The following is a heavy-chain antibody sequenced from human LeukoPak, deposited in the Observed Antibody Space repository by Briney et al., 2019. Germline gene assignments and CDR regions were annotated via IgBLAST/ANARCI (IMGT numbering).Heavy chain of an antibody. D-gene: IGHD5-18*01. CDR1: GFTFSSYW. CDR2: INSDGSST. Sequence: GGSLRLSCAASGFTFSSYWMHWVRQVPGKGLVWVSQINSDGSSTSYADSVKGRFTISRDNAKNTLYLQMNSLRAEDTAVYYCVRDRNTYGSVNWFDPWGQGTLVTVSS. J-gene: IGHJ5*02. CDR3: VRDRNTYGSVNWFDP. V-gene: IGHV3-74*01.